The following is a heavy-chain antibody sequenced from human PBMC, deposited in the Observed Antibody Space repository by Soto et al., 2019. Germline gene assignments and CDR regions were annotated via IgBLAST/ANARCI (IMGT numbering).Heavy chain of an antibody. D-gene: IGHD1-1*01. Sequence: ASVKVSCRASGYTFTSYGISWVRKAPGQGLEWMGWISAYNGNTNYAQKLQGRVTMTTDTSTSTAYMELRSLRSDDTAVYYCARAKDGYNYSRYYYYGMDVWGQGTTVTVSS. CDR2: ISAYNGNT. CDR1: GYTFTSYG. CDR3: ARAKDGYNYSRYYYYGMDV. J-gene: IGHJ6*02. V-gene: IGHV1-18*01.